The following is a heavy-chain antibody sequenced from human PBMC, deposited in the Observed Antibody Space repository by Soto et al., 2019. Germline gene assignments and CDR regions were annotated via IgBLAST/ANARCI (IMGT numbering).Heavy chain of an antibody. D-gene: IGHD4-17*01. Sequence: QVQLQESGPGLVKPSQTLSLTCTVSGGSISSGGYSCSWIRQHPGKGLEWIGYIYYSGSTYYNPSLKSRVNMSVDTSKNQCSLKLSSVTAADTAVYYCARDRGDDGDSEEEDDAFDLWGQGTIVTVSS. CDR2: IYYSGST. J-gene: IGHJ3*01. CDR1: GGSISSGGYS. V-gene: IGHV4-31*03. CDR3: ARDRGDDGDSEEEDDAFDL.